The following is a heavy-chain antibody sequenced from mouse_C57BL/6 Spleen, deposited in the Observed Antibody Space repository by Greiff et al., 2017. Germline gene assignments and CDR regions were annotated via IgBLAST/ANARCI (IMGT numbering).Heavy chain of an antibody. D-gene: IGHD2-4*01. CDR2: SRNKANDYTT. V-gene: IGHV7-1*01. Sequence: EVQGVESGGGLVQSGRSLRLSCATSGFTFSDFYMEWVRQAPGKGLEWIAASRNKANDYTTEYSASVKGRFIVSRDTSQSILYLQMNALRAEDTAIYYCARDGGDYGDYYAMDYWGQGTSVTVSS. CDR1: GFTFSDFY. CDR3: ARDGGDYGDYYAMDY. J-gene: IGHJ4*01.